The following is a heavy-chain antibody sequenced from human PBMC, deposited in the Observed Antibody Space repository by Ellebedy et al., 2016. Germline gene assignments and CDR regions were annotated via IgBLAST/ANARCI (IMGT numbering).Heavy chain of an antibody. D-gene: IGHD5-18*01. V-gene: IGHV4-39*01. CDR3: ARGRGSYGSNLDY. J-gene: IGHJ4*02. CDR1: GGSISSTASY. CDR2: FYYSGST. Sequence: SETLSLXXTVSGGSISSTASYWGWIRQPPGKGLEWIGNFYYSGSTYYNPSLNSRVTVSVDTSKNQFSLKMTSVTAADTAVYYCARGRGSYGSNLDYWGQGTLVTVSS.